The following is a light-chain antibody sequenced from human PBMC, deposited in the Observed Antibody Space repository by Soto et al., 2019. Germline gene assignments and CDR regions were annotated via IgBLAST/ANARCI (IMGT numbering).Light chain of an antibody. V-gene: IGKV2-30*02. CDR1: QSLIHSDGDTY. J-gene: IGKJ1*01. CDR3: MQGTHWPWT. Sequence: DVVMTQSPLSLPVTLGQPASISCRSSQSLIHSDGDTYLNWFQQRSGQSPRRLIYKVSDRDSGVPERFSGSGSGTDFTLKISRVEAEDVGVYYCMQGTHWPWTFGQGTEVEIK. CDR2: KVS.